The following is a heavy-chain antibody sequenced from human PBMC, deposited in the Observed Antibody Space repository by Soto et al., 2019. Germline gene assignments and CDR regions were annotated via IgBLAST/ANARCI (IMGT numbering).Heavy chain of an antibody. J-gene: IGHJ5*02. CDR1: GVSITSYF. Sequence: SETLSLTCTVSGVSITSYFWSWIRQPPGKGLEWIGSIYHSGSTYYNPSLKSRVTISVDTSKNQFSLKLSSVTAADTAVYYCAREAIAARPGSWFDPWGQGTLVTVSS. CDR3: AREAIAARPGSWFDP. V-gene: IGHV4-38-2*02. CDR2: IYHSGST. D-gene: IGHD6-6*01.